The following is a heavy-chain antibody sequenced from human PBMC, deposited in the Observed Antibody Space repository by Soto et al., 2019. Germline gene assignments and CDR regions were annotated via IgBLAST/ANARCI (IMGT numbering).Heavy chain of an antibody. Sequence: QVQLLQSGDEVKKPGASVRVSCKASGYSFTRFGISCVRQAPGQGLEWVGRISTYNGNTKYAQKLEGRVTVSTDTSTSTAYMDLRSLRSDDTAVYYCARDPKYITSPQVFDYWGQGTLLTVSS. J-gene: IGHJ4*02. V-gene: IGHV1-18*01. D-gene: IGHD6-6*01. CDR3: ARDPKYITSPQVFDY. CDR1: GYSFTRFG. CDR2: ISTYNGNT.